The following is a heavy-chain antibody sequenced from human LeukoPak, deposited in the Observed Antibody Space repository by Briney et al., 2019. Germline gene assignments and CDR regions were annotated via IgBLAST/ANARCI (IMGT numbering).Heavy chain of an antibody. CDR2: IKQDGSEK. Sequence: GGSLRLSCAASGFTFSSYWMSWVRQAPGKGLEWVANIKQDGSEKYYVDSVKGRFTISRDNAKNSLYLQMNSLRAEDTAVYYCARVGVECCTNGVCYGEGDYYYYYMDVWGKGTTVTVSS. D-gene: IGHD2-8*01. CDR1: GFTFSSYW. J-gene: IGHJ6*03. V-gene: IGHV3-7*01. CDR3: ARVGVECCTNGVCYGEGDYYYYYMDV.